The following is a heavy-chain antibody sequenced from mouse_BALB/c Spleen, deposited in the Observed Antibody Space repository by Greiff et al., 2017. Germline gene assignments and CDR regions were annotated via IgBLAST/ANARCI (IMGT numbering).Heavy chain of an antibody. J-gene: IGHJ4*01. D-gene: IGHD4-1*01. CDR2: IRNKANGYTT. CDR1: GFTFTDYY. V-gene: IGHV7-3*02. CDR3: AREGGTGIAMDY. Sequence: EVKLVESGGGLVQPGGSLRLSCATSGFTFTDYYMSWVRQPPGKALEWLGVIRNKANGYTTEYSASVKGRFTISRDNSQSILYLQMNTLRAEDSATYYCAREGGTGIAMDYWGQGTSVTVSS.